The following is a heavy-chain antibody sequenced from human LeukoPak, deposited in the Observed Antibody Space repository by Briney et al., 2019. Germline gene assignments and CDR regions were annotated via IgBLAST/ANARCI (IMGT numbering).Heavy chain of an antibody. CDR2: IYTSGST. CDR3: ARDDIVVVPAAKTPVNWFDP. J-gene: IGHJ5*02. Sequence: PSETLSLTCTVSGGSTSSYYWSWIRQPAGKGLEWIGRIYTSGSTNYNPSLKSRVTMSVDTSKNQFSLKLSSVTAADTAVYYCARDDIVVVPAAKTPVNWFDPWGQGTLVTVSS. CDR1: GGSTSSYY. V-gene: IGHV4-4*07. D-gene: IGHD2-2*01.